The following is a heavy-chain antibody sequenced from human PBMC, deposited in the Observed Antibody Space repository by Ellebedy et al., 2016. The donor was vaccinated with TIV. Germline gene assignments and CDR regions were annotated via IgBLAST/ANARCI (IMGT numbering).Heavy chain of an antibody. CDR3: ARNLIWFGEFGMDV. V-gene: IGHV4-34*01. Sequence: SETLSLXXAVYGGSFSGYYWSWIRQPPGKGLEWIGEINHSGSTNYNPSLKSRVTISVDTSKNQFSLKLSSVTAADTAVYYCARNLIWFGEFGMDVWGQGTTVIVSS. CDR1: GGSFSGYY. J-gene: IGHJ6*02. D-gene: IGHD3-10*01. CDR2: INHSGST.